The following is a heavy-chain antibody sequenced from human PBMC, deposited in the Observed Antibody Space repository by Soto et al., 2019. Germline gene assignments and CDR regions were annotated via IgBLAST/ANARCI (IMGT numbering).Heavy chain of an antibody. CDR2: IIPIFGTA. J-gene: IGHJ3*01. CDR1: GGTFSSYA. V-gene: IGHV1-69*06. CDR3: ASEGSIVAPQGGRAFDF. D-gene: IGHD6-6*01. Sequence: QVQLVQSGAEVKKPGSSVKVYCKASGGTFSSYAISWVRQAPGQGLEWMGGIIPIFGTANYAQKFQGRVTITADKSKRTAYMELSSLRSEDTAVYYCASEGSIVAPQGGRAFDFWGQGTMVTVSS.